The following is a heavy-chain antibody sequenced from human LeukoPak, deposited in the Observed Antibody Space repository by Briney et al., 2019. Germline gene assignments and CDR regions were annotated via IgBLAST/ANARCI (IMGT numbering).Heavy chain of an antibody. Sequence: ASVKVSCKASGYTFTGYYMDWVRQAPGQGLEWMGRINPNSGGTNYAQKFQGRVTMTRDTSISTAYMELSRLRSDDTAVYYCARDYCGGDCFPDYWGQGTLVTVSS. J-gene: IGHJ4*02. V-gene: IGHV1-2*06. CDR1: GYTFTGYY. CDR3: ARDYCGGDCFPDY. CDR2: INPNSGGT. D-gene: IGHD2-21*02.